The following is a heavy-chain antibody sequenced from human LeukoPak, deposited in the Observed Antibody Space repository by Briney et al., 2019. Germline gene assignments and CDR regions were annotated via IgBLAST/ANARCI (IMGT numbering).Heavy chain of an antibody. Sequence: NPSETLSLTCTVSGVSFSGYYCTWIRQTAGKGLEWIGRIYTSGSTDHNPSLYSRVTMSVETSKNQFSLRLRSVTAADTAVYYCARLSIVGATNFDYWGQGTLVTVSS. CDR2: IYTSGST. J-gene: IGHJ4*02. CDR1: GVSFSGYY. CDR3: ARLSIVGATNFDY. V-gene: IGHV4-4*07. D-gene: IGHD1-26*01.